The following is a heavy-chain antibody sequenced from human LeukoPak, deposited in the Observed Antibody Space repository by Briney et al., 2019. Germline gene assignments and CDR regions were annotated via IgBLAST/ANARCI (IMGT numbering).Heavy chain of an antibody. CDR3: ARDYYYDSSGYWDYYFDY. CDR2: IWYDGSNK. CDR1: GFTFSRFG. V-gene: IGHV3-33*01. D-gene: IGHD3-22*01. J-gene: IGHJ4*02. Sequence: PGGSLRLSCAASGFTFSRFGMHWVRQAPSEGLEWVAVIWYDGSNKYYADSVKGRFTISRDNSKNTLYLEMNSLRAEDTAVYYCARDYYYDSSGYWDYYFDYWGQGTLVSVSS.